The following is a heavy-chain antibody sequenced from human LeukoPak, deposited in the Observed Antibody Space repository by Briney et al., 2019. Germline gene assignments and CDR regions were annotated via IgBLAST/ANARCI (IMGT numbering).Heavy chain of an antibody. Sequence: SETLSLTCTVSGGSISSSSYYWGWIRQPPGKGLEWIGSIYYSGSTYYNPFLRSRVTISVDTSKNQFSLKLSSVTAADTAVYYCARRSIAAAGIVDYWGQGTLVTVSS. CDR1: GGSISSSSYY. D-gene: IGHD6-13*01. CDR2: IYYSGST. J-gene: IGHJ4*02. V-gene: IGHV4-39*01. CDR3: ARRSIAAAGIVDY.